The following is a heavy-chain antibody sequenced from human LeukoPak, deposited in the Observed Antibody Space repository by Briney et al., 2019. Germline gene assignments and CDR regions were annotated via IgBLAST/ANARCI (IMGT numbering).Heavy chain of an antibody. J-gene: IGHJ4*02. CDR1: GFTFSSYS. V-gene: IGHV3-21*04. D-gene: IGHD2-2*03. CDR3: AMGIVVVPAAPGAY. Sequence: PGGSLRLSCAASGFTFSSYSMNWVRQAPGKGLEWVSSISSSSSYIYYADSVKGRFTISRDNSKNSLYLQMNSLRAEDTALYYCAMGIVVVPAAPGAYWGQGTLVTVSS. CDR2: ISSSSSYI.